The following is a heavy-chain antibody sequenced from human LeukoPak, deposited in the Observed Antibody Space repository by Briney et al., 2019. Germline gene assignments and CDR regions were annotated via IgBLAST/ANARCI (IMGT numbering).Heavy chain of an antibody. CDR1: GVTLSSYA. Sequence: GRSLRLFCAASGVTLSSYAMHCPREAPGKGLEGVAVISYDGSNKYYADSVKGRFTISRDNSKNTLYLQMNSLRAEDTAVYYCARDASSRGWHGGYWGQGTLVTVSS. CDR3: ARDASSRGWHGGY. D-gene: IGHD6-19*01. J-gene: IGHJ4*02. V-gene: IGHV3-30*04. CDR2: ISYDGSNK.